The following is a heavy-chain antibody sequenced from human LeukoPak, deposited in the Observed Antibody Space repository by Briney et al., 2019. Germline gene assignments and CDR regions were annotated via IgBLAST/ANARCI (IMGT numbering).Heavy chain of an antibody. V-gene: IGHV3-49*04. Sequence: PGGSLRLSCTASGFTFGDYAMSWVRQAPGKGLEWVGFIRSKAYGGTTEYAASVKGRSTISRDDSKSIAYLQMSSLKTEDTAVYYCTSCSSISCYTFDFDYWGQGTLVTVSS. CDR2: IRSKAYGGTT. CDR3: TSCSSISCYTFDFDY. J-gene: IGHJ4*02. CDR1: GFTFGDYA. D-gene: IGHD2-2*02.